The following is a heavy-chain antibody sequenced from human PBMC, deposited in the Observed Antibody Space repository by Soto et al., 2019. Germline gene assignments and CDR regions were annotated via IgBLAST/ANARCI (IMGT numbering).Heavy chain of an antibody. V-gene: IGHV1-18*01. CDR1: GYTFTSYP. Sequence: QVPLVQSAPEVQRPGDSVKVSCKTSGYTFTSYPYSWVRQAPGQGLEWMGWVNTYDGTTKIAQQFRDRITLTADKSAATVFMELRRLTSDDTAVYYCAREYYGTTTWIDYWGQGTLVAVSS. CDR2: VNTYDGTT. CDR3: AREYYGTTTWIDY. D-gene: IGHD1-7*01. J-gene: IGHJ4*02.